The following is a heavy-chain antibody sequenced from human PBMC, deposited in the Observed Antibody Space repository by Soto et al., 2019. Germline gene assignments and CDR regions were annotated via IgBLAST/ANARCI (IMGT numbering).Heavy chain of an antibody. Sequence: ASVKVSCKVSGYTLTELSMHWLRQAPGKGLEWMGGFDPEDGETIYAQKFQGRVTMTEDTSTDTAYMELSSLRSEDTAVYYCATVPASRGAVPLDYWGQGTLVTVSS. D-gene: IGHD3-10*01. V-gene: IGHV1-24*01. CDR3: ATVPASRGAVPLDY. CDR2: FDPEDGET. CDR1: GYTLTELS. J-gene: IGHJ4*02.